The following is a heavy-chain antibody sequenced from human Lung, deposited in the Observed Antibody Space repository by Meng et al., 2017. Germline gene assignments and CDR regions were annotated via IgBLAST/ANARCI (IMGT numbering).Heavy chain of an antibody. V-gene: IGHV4-34*01. CDR3: ARGPTTMAHDFDY. D-gene: IGHD4-11*01. J-gene: IGHJ4*02. Sequence: VRLQQWGAGLLKPSATPSLTCVVSGGSFSDYYWSWIRQSPGKGLELIGEINHSGSTNYNPSLESRATISVDTSQNNLSLKLSSVTAADSAVYYCARGPTTMAHDFDYWGQGTLVTVSS. CDR2: INHSGST. CDR1: GGSFSDYY.